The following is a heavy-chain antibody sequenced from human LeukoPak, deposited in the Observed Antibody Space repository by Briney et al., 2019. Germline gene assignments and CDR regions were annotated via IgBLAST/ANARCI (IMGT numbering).Heavy chain of an antibody. CDR2: ISGSGGST. J-gene: IGHJ4*02. V-gene: IGHV3-23*01. CDR3: AKMLFDYYDSSGIPYYFDY. Sequence: GGSLRLSCAASGFTFSSYAMSWVRQAPGKGLEWVSAISGSGGSTYYADSVKGRFTISRDNSKNTLYLQMNSLRAEDTAVYYCAKMLFDYYDSSGIPYYFDYWGQGTLVTVSS. CDR1: GFTFSSYA. D-gene: IGHD3-22*01.